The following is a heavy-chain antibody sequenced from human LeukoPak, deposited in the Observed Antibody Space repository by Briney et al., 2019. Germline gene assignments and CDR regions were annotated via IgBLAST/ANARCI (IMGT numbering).Heavy chain of an antibody. V-gene: IGHV3-23*01. CDR1: GFTFSSYV. CDR3: AKGAHMTTVTTSWFDP. Sequence: GGSLRLSCAASGFTFSSYVMNWVRQAPGKGLEWVSAISGSGGSTYYADSVKGRFTISRDNSMNTLYLQMNSLRAEDTAVYYCAKGAHMTTVTTSWFDPWGQGTLVTVSS. CDR2: ISGSGGST. D-gene: IGHD4-17*01. J-gene: IGHJ5*02.